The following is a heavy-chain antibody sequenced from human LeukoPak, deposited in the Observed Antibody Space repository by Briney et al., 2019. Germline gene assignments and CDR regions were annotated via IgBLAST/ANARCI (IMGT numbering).Heavy chain of an antibody. D-gene: IGHD5-18*01. CDR1: GFTFSRYW. CDR2: IKQDGSEK. V-gene: IGHV3-7*01. CDR3: ARGPSPSDRYSYGYFEY. J-gene: IGHJ4*02. Sequence: QPGGSLRLSCAASGFTFSRYWMTWVRQAPGKGLEWVANIKQDGSEKYYVDSVKGRFTISRDNARNSLYLQMNSLRAEDTAVYCCARGPSPSDRYSYGYFEYWGQGTLVTVSS.